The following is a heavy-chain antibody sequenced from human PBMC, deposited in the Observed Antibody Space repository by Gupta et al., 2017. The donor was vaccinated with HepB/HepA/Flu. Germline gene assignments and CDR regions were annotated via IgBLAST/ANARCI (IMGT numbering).Heavy chain of an antibody. CDR3: ARQLPSLDY. J-gene: IGHJ4*02. D-gene: IGHD2-15*01. Sequence: QLQLQESGPGLVKPSETLSLTCTVSGCSTSSSSYYWGWIRQPPGKGLEWIGSIYYSGSTYYNPSLKSRVAISVDTSKNQFSLKLSSVTAADTAVYYCARQLPSLDYWGQGTLVTVSS. CDR2: IYYSGST. CDR1: GCSTSSSSYY. V-gene: IGHV4-39*01.